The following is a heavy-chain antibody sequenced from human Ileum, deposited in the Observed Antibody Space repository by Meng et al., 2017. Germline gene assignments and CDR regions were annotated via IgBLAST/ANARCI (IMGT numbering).Heavy chain of an antibody. D-gene: IGHD4-17*01. Sequence: GESLKISCAAAGFTVSNNYMTWVRQAPGKGLEWVSFIHSGGATYYADSVRGRFSITRDNSKNMVYLQMSRLGTEDTAVYYCARGDSDYGHDSFDIWGQGTMVTVSS. CDR2: IHSGGAT. J-gene: IGHJ3*02. CDR3: ARGDSDYGHDSFDI. CDR1: GFTVSNNY. V-gene: IGHV3-66*02.